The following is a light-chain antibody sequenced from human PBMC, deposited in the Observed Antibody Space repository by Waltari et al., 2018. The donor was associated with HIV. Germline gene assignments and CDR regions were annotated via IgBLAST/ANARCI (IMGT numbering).Light chain of an antibody. Sequence: ENVLTQSPGILSVSPGARVTLSCSASQSVPSNYLAWYQQKPGQAPMLLIFGASSRATGIPDRFIGSGSGTDFTLTISRLEPEDFAVYYCQQYGGAPGFTFGPGTKVDIK. V-gene: IGKV3-20*01. CDR2: GAS. CDR1: QSVPSNY. CDR3: QQYGGAPGFT. J-gene: IGKJ3*01.